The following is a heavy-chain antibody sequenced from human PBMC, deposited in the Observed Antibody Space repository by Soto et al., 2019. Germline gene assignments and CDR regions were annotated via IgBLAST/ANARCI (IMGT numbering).Heavy chain of an antibody. CDR2: VYDTWST. Sequence: QVQVQQSGPGLVKPSETLSLTCTVSSGPSKSHNWGWIRQPPGRGLEWIGYVYDTWSTSYNPSLKSRVTVSADTFTNRISLTLRFVTAADTAVYYCVRQGIGSLHGLVDVWGQGTTVIVSS. CDR1: SGPSKSHN. D-gene: IGHD3-10*01. CDR3: VRQGIGSLHGLVDV. J-gene: IGHJ6*01. V-gene: IGHV4-59*08.